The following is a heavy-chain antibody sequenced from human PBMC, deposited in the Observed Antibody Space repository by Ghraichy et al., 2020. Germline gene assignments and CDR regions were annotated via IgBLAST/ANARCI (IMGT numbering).Heavy chain of an antibody. V-gene: IGHV3-64*02. D-gene: IGHD5-24*01. CDR1: GFTFNRFA. CDR3: TRGLLYDNYTMDV. J-gene: IGHJ6*02. CDR2: INSNGGST. Sequence: GGSLRLSCAASGFTFNRFAMHWVRQAPGKGLEYVSAINSNGGSTYYADSVKDRFTISRDNSKNTLYLQMGSLRAEDMALYYCTRGLLYDNYTMDVWGQGTTVTVSS.